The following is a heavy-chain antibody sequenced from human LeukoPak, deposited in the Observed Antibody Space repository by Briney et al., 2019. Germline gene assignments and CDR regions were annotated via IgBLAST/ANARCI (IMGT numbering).Heavy chain of an antibody. V-gene: IGHV3-23*01. J-gene: IGHJ3*02. CDR3: AKVSEMVRGVIMSGAFDI. D-gene: IGHD3-10*01. CDR2: ISGSGGST. Sequence: EAGGSLRLSCAASGFTFSSYAMSWVRQAPGKGLEWVSAISGSGGSTYYADSVKGQFTISRDNSKNTLYLQMNSLRAEDTAVYYCAKVSEMVRGVIMSGAFDIWGQGTMVTVSS. CDR1: GFTFSSYA.